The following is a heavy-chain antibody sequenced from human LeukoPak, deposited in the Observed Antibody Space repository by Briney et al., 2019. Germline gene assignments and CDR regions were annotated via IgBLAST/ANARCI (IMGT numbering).Heavy chain of an antibody. CDR2: INPNSGGT. CDR3: ARVPSRYCSSTSCYTNFDY. D-gene: IGHD2-2*02. V-gene: IGHV1-2*02. CDR1: GYTFTGYY. Sequence: ASVKVSCKASGYTFTGYYMHWVRQAPGQGLEWMRWINPNSGGTNYAQKFQGRVTMTRDTSISTAYMELSRLRSDDTAVYYCARVPSRYCSSTSCYTNFDYWGQGTLVTVSS. J-gene: IGHJ4*02.